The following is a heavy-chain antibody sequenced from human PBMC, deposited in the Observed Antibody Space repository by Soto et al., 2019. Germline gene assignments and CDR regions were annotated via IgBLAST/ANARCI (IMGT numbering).Heavy chain of an antibody. Sequence: QITLKESGPTLVKPTQTLTLTCAFSGFSLRTSGVGVGWIRQPPGKALEWLALIYWDGYKHYSPSLKSRLTITGDTSKNQVVLTRTNMDPVDTATYYCAHKGGGDRILDYWGQGTLVTVSS. V-gene: IGHV2-5*02. J-gene: IGHJ4*02. CDR2: IYWDGYK. CDR3: AHKGGGDRILDY. D-gene: IGHD3-16*01. CDR1: GFSLRTSGVG.